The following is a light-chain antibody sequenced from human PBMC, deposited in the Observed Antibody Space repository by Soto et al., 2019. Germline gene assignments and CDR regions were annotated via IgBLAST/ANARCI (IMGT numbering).Light chain of an antibody. J-gene: IGKJ1*01. V-gene: IGKV1-9*01. CDR2: DAS. Sequence: IQLTQSPSSISASVRDRVTITCRASQDSTKYLAXXQXKPGKAPTLLIYDASTLHSGVPSGFSGSGSGTDFTLTIIGRQTEDVAAYYGQQDKSYWFGQGTKVDNK. CDR1: QDSTKY. CDR3: QQDKSYW.